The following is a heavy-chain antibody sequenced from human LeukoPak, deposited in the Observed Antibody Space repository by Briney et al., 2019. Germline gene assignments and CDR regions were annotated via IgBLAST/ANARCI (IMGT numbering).Heavy chain of an antibody. J-gene: IGHJ6*02. Sequence: SQTLSLTCAVSGGSISSGGYSWSWIRQPPGKGLEWIGYIYHSGSTYYNPSLKSRVTISVDRSKNQFSLKLSSVTAADTAVYHCARLFYDDSRSGRHNFYSVDVWGQGTTVTVSS. CDR1: GGSISSGGYS. V-gene: IGHV4-30-2*01. CDR3: ARLFYDDSRSGRHNFYSVDV. D-gene: IGHD3-10*01. CDR2: IYHSGST.